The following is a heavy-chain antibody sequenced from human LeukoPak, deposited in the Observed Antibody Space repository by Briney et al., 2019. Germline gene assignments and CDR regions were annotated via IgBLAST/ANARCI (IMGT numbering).Heavy chain of an antibody. CDR2: ISYIGTT. CDR1: GDSFSSHY. Sequence: SETLSLTCAVSGDSFSSHYWTWIRQAPGRGLEGIGYISYIGTTNYNPSLKSRVAISIDTSKNQFSLKLTSVTTADTAVYSCARDLVTVTQGFDIWGLGTMVSVSS. CDR3: ARDLVTVTQGFDI. J-gene: IGHJ3*02. V-gene: IGHV4-59*11. D-gene: IGHD4-17*01.